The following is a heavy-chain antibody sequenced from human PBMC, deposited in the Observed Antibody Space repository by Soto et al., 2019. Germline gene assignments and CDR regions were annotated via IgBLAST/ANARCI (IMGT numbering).Heavy chain of an antibody. V-gene: IGHV1-69*13. D-gene: IGHD3-10*01. Sequence: SVKVSCKASGGTFRNHVFNWVRQAPGQGLEWMGGIIPIIGTPNYAQKFQGRVTITADASTNTVYLDVSSLRSQDTAVYYCARDLEFRDGNISHLDYWGQGPLGTVSS. CDR2: IIPIIGTP. CDR1: GGTFRNHV. CDR3: ARDLEFRDGNISHLDY. J-gene: IGHJ4*02.